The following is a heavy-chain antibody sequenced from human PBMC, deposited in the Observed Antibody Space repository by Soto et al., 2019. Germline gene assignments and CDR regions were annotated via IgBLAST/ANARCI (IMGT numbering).Heavy chain of an antibody. CDR3: ARTTYDFWSGYYSHYFDY. J-gene: IGHJ4*02. Sequence: SETLSLTCSVSGGSLSSSRCHWGWIRQPPGKGLEWIASIKYSGSTIYNPSLKSRVTISVDTSKNQFSLKLSSVTAADTAVYYCARTTYDFWSGYYSHYFDYWGQGTLVTVPS. D-gene: IGHD3-3*01. V-gene: IGHV4-39*07. CDR2: IKYSGST. CDR1: GGSLSSSRCH.